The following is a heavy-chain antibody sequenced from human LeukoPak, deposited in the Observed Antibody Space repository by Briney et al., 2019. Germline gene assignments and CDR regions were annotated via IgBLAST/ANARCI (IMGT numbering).Heavy chain of an antibody. CDR3: ARDLYGSGSIPDY. CDR2: IDKTGGST. J-gene: IGHJ4*02. Sequence: GGSLRLSCAASGXTFSGYWMHWVRQAPGKGLVWVSRIDKTGGSTSYADSVKGRFTISRDNAKNTLFLQMNSLRAEDTAVYYCARDLYGSGSIPDYWGQGTLVTVSS. D-gene: IGHD3-10*01. CDR1: GXTFSGYW. V-gene: IGHV3-74*01.